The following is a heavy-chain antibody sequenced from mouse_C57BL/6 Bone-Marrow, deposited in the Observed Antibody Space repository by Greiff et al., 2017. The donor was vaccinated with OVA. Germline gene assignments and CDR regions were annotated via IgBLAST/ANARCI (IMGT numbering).Heavy chain of an antibody. V-gene: IGHV10-1*01. Sequence: EVHLVESGGGLVQPKGSLKLSCAASGFSFNTYAMNWVRQAPGKGLEWVARIRSKSNNYATYYADSVKDRFTISRDDSESMLYLQMNNLKTEDTAMYYCVRQTAQATDYAMDYWGQGTSVTVSS. J-gene: IGHJ4*01. CDR2: IRSKSNNYAT. CDR3: VRQTAQATDYAMDY. CDR1: GFSFNTYA. D-gene: IGHD3-2*02.